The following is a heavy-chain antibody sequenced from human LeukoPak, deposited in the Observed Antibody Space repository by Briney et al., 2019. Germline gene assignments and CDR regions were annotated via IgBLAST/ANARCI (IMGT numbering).Heavy chain of an antibody. J-gene: IGHJ5*02. Sequence: GGPLRLSCAASGFTFSNYAMHWVRQAPGKGLEWVAVVSYDGSNKYYADSVKGRFTISRDNSKDTLYLQMNSLRAEDTAVYYCAKLLSGYCSRESCLNWFDPWGQGTLVTVSS. CDR3: AKLLSGYCSRESCLNWFDP. D-gene: IGHD2-2*01. CDR2: VSYDGSNK. V-gene: IGHV3-30-3*01. CDR1: GFTFSNYA.